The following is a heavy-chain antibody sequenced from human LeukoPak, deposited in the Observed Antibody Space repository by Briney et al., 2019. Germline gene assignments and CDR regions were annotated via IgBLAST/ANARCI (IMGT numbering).Heavy chain of an antibody. Sequence: ASVKVSCKASGYTFTSYYMHWVRQAPGQGLEWMGIINPSSGSTSYAQKFQGRVTMTRDTSTSTVYMELSSLRSEDTAVYYCARDLGIVVVVAATPGVDYWGQGTLVTVSS. CDR1: GYTFTSYY. CDR3: ARDLGIVVVVAATPGVDY. V-gene: IGHV1-46*01. CDR2: INPSSGST. D-gene: IGHD2-15*01. J-gene: IGHJ4*02.